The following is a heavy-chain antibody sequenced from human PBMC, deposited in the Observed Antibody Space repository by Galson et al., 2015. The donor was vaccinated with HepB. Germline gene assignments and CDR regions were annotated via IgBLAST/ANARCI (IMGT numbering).Heavy chain of an antibody. V-gene: IGHV3-74*01. CDR2: INSDGSST. CDR3: VVVAAKLWRPEFDY. D-gene: IGHD2-15*01. J-gene: IGHJ4*02. Sequence: SLRLSCAASGFTFSSYWMHWVRQAPGKGLAWVSRINSDGSSTSYADSVKGRFTISRDNAKNTLYLQMNSLRAGDTAVYYCVVVAAKLWRPEFDYWGQGTLVTVSS. CDR1: GFTFSSYW.